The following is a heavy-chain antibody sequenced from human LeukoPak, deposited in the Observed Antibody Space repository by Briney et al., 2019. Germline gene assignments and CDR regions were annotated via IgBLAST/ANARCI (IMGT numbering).Heavy chain of an antibody. Sequence: GGSLRLSCAASGFTFSSYAMHWVRQAPGKGLEWVAVISYDGSNKYYADSVKGRFTISRDNSKNTLYLQMNSLRAEDTAVYYCARGASQAAGFYYFDYWGQGTLVTVSS. J-gene: IGHJ4*02. CDR1: GFTFSSYA. D-gene: IGHD6-13*01. CDR2: ISYDGSNK. V-gene: IGHV3-30-3*01. CDR3: ARGASQAAGFYYFDY.